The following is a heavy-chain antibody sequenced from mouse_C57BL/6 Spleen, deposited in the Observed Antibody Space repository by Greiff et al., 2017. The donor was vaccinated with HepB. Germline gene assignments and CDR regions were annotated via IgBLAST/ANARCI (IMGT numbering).Heavy chain of an antibody. Sequence: EVQGVESGPGLAKPSQTLSLTCSVTGYSITSDYWNWIRKFPGNKLEYMGYISYSGSTYYNPSLKSRISITRDTSKNQYYLQLNSVTTEDTATYYCASSHYYGSSSFDYWGQGTTLTVSS. J-gene: IGHJ2*01. CDR3: ASSHYYGSSSFDY. CDR2: ISYSGST. V-gene: IGHV3-8*01. D-gene: IGHD1-1*01. CDR1: GYSITSDY.